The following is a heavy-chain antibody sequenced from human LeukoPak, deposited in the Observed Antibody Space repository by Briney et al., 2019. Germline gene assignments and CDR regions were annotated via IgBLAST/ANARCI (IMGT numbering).Heavy chain of an antibody. CDR3: ARVLRYCSGGNCYSGGLGYMDV. D-gene: IGHD2-15*01. V-gene: IGHV3-11*01. J-gene: IGHJ6*03. Sequence: GGSLRLSCAASGPTVSDYYMSWIRQAPGKGLEWVSSISRSGSTKYYADSVKGRFTISGDNAKNSLFLQMNSLRAEDTAVYYCARVLRYCSGGNCYSGGLGYMDVWGKGTTVTISS. CDR1: GPTVSDYY. CDR2: ISRSGSTK.